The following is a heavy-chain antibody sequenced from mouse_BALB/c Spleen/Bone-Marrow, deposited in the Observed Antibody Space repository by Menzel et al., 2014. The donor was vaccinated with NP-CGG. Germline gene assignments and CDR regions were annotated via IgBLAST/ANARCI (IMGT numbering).Heavy chain of an antibody. CDR1: GYTFSSYW. Sequence: VKLMKSGAELMKPGASVKISCKATGYTFSSYWIEWVKQRPGHGLEWIGEILPGSGSTNYNEKFKGKATFTADTSSNTAYMQLSSLTSEDSAVYYCAREDGLWYFDVWGAGTTVTVSS. V-gene: IGHV1-9*01. CDR2: ILPGSGST. CDR3: AREDGLWYFDV. J-gene: IGHJ1*01. D-gene: IGHD1-1*01.